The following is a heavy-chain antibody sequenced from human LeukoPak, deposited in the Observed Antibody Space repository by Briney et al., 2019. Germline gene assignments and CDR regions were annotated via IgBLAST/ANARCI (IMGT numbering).Heavy chain of an antibody. Sequence: SETLSLTCTVSGGSISSGGYYWSWIRQHPGKGLEWIGYIYYSGSTYYNPSLKSRVTISADTSKNQFSLKLSSVTAADTAVYYCASLYCSSTSCYLSGWFDPWGQGTLVTVSS. CDR3: ASLYCSSTSCYLSGWFDP. J-gene: IGHJ5*02. V-gene: IGHV4-31*03. CDR1: GGSISSGGYY. D-gene: IGHD2-2*01. CDR2: IYYSGST.